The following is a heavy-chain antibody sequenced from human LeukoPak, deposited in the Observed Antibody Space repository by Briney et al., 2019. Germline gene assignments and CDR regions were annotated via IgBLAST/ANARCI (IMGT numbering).Heavy chain of an antibody. Sequence: SQTLSLTCAISGDSVSSNSDAWNWIRQSPSRGLEGLGRTYYRSKWYYDYAVAVKSRISINPDTSKNQFSLQLSSVTPEDTAVYYCARDPVGGSTIFDYWGQGTLVTVSS. J-gene: IGHJ4*02. CDR2: TYYRSKWYY. D-gene: IGHD1-26*01. CDR3: ARDPVGGSTIFDY. V-gene: IGHV6-1*01. CDR1: GDSVSSNSDA.